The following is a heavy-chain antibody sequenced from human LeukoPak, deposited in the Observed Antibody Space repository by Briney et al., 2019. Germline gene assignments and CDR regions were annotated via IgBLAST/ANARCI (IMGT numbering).Heavy chain of an antibody. CDR2: ISWSSGSV. D-gene: IGHD5-18*01. CDR1: GFTFDDYA. Sequence: GRSLRLSCAASGFTFDDYAMHWVRQAPGKGLEWVSGISWSSGSVGYADSVKGRFTISRDNAKNSLYLQMNSLRAEDTALYYCAKDVYSYGYGYYYGMDVWGQGTTVTVSS. J-gene: IGHJ6*02. CDR3: AKDVYSYGYGYYYGMDV. V-gene: IGHV3-9*01.